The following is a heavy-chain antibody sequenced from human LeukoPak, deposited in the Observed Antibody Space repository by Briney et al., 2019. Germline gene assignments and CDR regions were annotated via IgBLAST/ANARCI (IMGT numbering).Heavy chain of an antibody. J-gene: IGHJ4*02. D-gene: IGHD6-13*01. CDR2: IYYSGST. Sequence: PSETLSLTCTVSGGSISSYYWSWIRQPPGKGLEWIGYIYYSGSTNYNPSLKSRVTISVDTSNNQFSLKLSSVTAADTSVYYCASSDPDSSSWLDYWGQGTLVTVSS. CDR3: ASSDPDSSSWLDY. V-gene: IGHV4-59*01. CDR1: GGSISSYY.